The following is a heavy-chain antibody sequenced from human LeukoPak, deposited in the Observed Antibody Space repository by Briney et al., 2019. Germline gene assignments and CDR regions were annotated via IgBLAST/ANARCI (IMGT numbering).Heavy chain of an antibody. Sequence: GGSLRLSCAASGFTFDDYAMHWVRQAAGKGLEWVSGISWNSGSIGYADSVKGRFTISRDNAKNSLYLQMNSLRAEDTAVYYCLGSNIASLWGQGALVTVSS. CDR3: LGSNIASL. D-gene: IGHD6-13*01. CDR2: ISWNSGSI. CDR1: GFTFDDYA. J-gene: IGHJ4*02. V-gene: IGHV3-9*01.